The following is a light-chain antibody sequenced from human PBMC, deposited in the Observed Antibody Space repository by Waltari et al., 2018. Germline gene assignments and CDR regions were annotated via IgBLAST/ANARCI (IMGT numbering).Light chain of an antibody. V-gene: IGLV5-37*01. J-gene: IGLJ3*02. CDR2: YKSDSEK. Sequence: QPVLTQPPSSSASPGESARLTCTLPSDINVGDFNIYWYQQKPGSPPRFLLYYKSDSEKAQGSGVAGRFSGSKDASANAGFLLISGLQSEDEADYYCMFWPSNVWVFGGGTKLTVL. CDR1: SDINVGDFN. CDR3: MFWPSNVWV.